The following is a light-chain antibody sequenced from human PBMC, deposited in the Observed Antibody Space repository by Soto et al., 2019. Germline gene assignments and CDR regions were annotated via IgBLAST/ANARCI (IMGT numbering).Light chain of an antibody. J-gene: IGKJ2*01. CDR2: WAS. CDR3: HQYYHIPT. CDR1: QSVLYSADNKNY. V-gene: IGKV4-1*01. Sequence: DIVMTQSPDSLSVSLGERATINCKSSQSVLYSADNKNYLAWYQQKPGQPPKLLISWASTREYGVPDRFSGSGSGTDLTLTISSLQAEDVAVYYCHQYYHIPTFGQGTKLEIK.